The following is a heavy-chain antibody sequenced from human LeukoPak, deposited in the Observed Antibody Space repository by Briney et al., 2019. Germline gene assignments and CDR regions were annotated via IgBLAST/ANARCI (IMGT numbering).Heavy chain of an antibody. J-gene: IGHJ3*02. CDR2: IYYSGST. V-gene: IGHV4-59*01. Sequence: SETLSLTCTVSGGSISSYYWSWIRQPPGKGLEWIGYIYYSGSTNYNPSFKSRVTISVDTSKNQFSLKLSSVTAADTAVYYCARIDHGFDIWGQGTMVTVSS. D-gene: IGHD1-14*01. CDR3: ARIDHGFDI. CDR1: GGSISSYY.